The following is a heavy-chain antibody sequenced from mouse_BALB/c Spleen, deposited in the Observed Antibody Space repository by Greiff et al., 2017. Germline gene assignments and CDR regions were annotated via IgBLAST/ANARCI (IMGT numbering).Heavy chain of an antibody. CDR1: GFTFSSFG. D-gene: IGHD1-1*01. CDR3: ARSGYYGSRGFDY. V-gene: IGHV5-17*02. J-gene: IGHJ2*01. CDR2: ISSGSSTI. Sequence: EVQGVESGGGLVQPGGSRKLSCAASGFTFSSFGMHWVRQAPEKGLEWVAYISSGSSTIYYADTVKGRFTISRDNPKNTLFLQMTSLRSEDTAMYYCARSGYYGSRGFDYWGQGTTLTVSS.